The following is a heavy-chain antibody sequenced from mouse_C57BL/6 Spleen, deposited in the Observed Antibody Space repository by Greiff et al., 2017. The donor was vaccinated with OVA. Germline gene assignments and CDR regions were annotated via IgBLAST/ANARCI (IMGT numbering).Heavy chain of an antibody. D-gene: IGHD4-1*01. V-gene: IGHV1-52*01. CDR2: IDPSDSET. CDR3: ARRTGRYYFDY. J-gene: IGHJ2*01. CDR1: GYTFTSYW. Sequence: QVQLQQPGAELVRPGSSVKLSCKASGYTFTSYWMHWVKQRPIQGLEWIGNIDPSDSETHYNQKFKDKATLTVDKSSSTAYMQRSSLTSEDSAVYDCARRTGRYYFDYWGQGTTLTVSS.